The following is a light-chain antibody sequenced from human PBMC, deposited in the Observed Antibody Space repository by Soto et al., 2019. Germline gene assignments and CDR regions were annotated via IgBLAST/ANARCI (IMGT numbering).Light chain of an antibody. Sequence: DIQMTQSPSFVSASVGDRVIITCRASQDISGWLAWYQQIPGKAPNLLIYAASSLQSGVTSRFSGSGSGTDFTLTISSLQPEDGATYYCQQAYNPPITFGQGTRLEIK. J-gene: IGKJ5*01. CDR3: QQAYNPPIT. CDR2: AAS. V-gene: IGKV1-12*01. CDR1: QDISGW.